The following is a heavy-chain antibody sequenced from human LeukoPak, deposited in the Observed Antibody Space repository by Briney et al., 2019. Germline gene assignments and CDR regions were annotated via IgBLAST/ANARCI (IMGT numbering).Heavy chain of an antibody. J-gene: IGHJ3*02. Sequence: SETLSLTCAVYGGSFSGYYWSWIRQPPGKGLEWIGEINHSGSTNYNPSLESRVTISVDTSKNQFSLKLSSVTAADTAVYYCALADCSSTSCYPDAFDIWGQGTMVTVSS. D-gene: IGHD2-2*01. CDR1: GGSFSGYY. V-gene: IGHV4-34*01. CDR3: ALADCSSTSCYPDAFDI. CDR2: INHSGST.